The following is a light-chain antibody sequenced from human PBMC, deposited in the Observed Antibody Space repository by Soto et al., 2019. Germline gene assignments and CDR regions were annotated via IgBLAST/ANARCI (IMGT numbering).Light chain of an antibody. Sequence: QSALTQPASVSGSPGQSITISCTGTSSDVGAYNSVSWYQQHPGKAPKLIIYDVSTRPSGISDRFSGSKSGNTASLTISGLQAEDKSDYYCSSYTTSVTYVFGTGTKVTVL. CDR2: DVS. CDR3: SSYTTSVTYV. CDR1: SSDVGAYNS. J-gene: IGLJ1*01. V-gene: IGLV2-14*01.